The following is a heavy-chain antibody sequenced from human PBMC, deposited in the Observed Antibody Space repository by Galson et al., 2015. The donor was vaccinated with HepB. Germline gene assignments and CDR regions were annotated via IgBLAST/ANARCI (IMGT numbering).Heavy chain of an antibody. CDR1: GFTFSSYA. V-gene: IGHV3-23*01. J-gene: IGHJ4*02. CDR3: ARARGRRIAAAGNGGVYFDY. CDR2: ISGSGGST. D-gene: IGHD6-13*01. Sequence: SLRLSCAASGFTFSSYAMSWVRQAPGKGLEWVSAISGSGGSTYYADSVKGRFTISRDNSKNTLYLQVNSLRAEDTAVYYCARARGRRIAAAGNGGVYFDYWGQGTLVTVSS.